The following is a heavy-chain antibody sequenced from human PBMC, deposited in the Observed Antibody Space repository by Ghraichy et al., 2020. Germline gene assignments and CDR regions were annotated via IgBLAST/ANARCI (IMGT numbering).Heavy chain of an antibody. J-gene: IGHJ3*02. V-gene: IGHV4-34*01. CDR3: ASATYYDYVWGSYRFAFDI. CDR1: GGSFSGYY. D-gene: IGHD3-16*02. CDR2: INHSGST. Sequence: SETLSLTCAVYGGSFSGYYWSWIRQPPGKGLEWIGEINHSGSTNYNPSLKSRVTISVDTSKNQFSQKLSSVTAADTAVYYCASATYYDYVWGSYRFAFDIWGQGTMVTVSS.